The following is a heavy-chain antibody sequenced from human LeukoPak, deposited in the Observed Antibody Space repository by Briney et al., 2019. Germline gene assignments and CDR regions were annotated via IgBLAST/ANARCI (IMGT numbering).Heavy chain of an antibody. Sequence: GGSLRLSCAASGFTFSSYAMHWVRQAPGKGLEWVAVISYDGSNKYYADSVKGRFTISRDNSKNTLYLQMNSLRAEDTAVYYCARDVTPYYYDSSGMDPWGQGTLVTVSS. CDR2: ISYDGSNK. J-gene: IGHJ5*02. V-gene: IGHV3-30*04. CDR3: ARDVTPYYYDSSGMDP. D-gene: IGHD3-22*01. CDR1: GFTFSSYA.